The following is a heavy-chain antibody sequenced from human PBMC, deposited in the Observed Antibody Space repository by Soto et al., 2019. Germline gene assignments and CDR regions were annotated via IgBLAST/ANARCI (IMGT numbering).Heavy chain of an antibody. D-gene: IGHD3-10*01. CDR3: AKDSGVYYYGSGSLVYYFDY. Sequence: EVQLLESGGGLVQPGGSLRLSCAASGFTFSSYAMSWVRQAPGKGLEWVSAISGSGGSTYYADSVKGRFTISRDNSKNTLYLQMNSLRAEDTAVYYCAKDSGVYYYGSGSLVYYFDYWGQGTLVTVSS. CDR2: ISGSGGST. CDR1: GFTFSSYA. J-gene: IGHJ4*02. V-gene: IGHV3-23*01.